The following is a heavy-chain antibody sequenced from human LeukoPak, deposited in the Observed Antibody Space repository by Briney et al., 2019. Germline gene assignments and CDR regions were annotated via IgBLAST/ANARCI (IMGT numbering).Heavy chain of an antibody. J-gene: IGHJ3*02. V-gene: IGHV3-21*01. CDR3: ARDSPYYYDSSGYYGGDAFDI. CDR1: GFTFSSYS. CDR2: ISSSSSYI. Sequence: PGGSLRLSCAASGFTFSSYSMNWVRQAPGKGLEWVSSISSSSSYIYYADSVEGRFTISRDNAKNSLYLQMNSLRAEDTAVYYCARDSPYYYDSSGYYGGDAFDIWGQGTMVTVSS. D-gene: IGHD3-22*01.